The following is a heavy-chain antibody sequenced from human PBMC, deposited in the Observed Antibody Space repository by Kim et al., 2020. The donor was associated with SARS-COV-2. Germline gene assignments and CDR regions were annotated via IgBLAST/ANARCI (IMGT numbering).Heavy chain of an antibody. CDR3: ATGWAYCGGDCYSAYYGMDV. CDR1: GYTLTELS. V-gene: IGHV1-24*01. CDR2: FDPEDGET. Sequence: ASVKVSCKVSGYTLTELSMHWVRQAPGKGLEWMGGFDPEDGETIYAQKFQGRVTMTEDTSTDTAYMELSSLRSEDTAVYYCATGWAYCGGDCYSAYYGMDVWGQGTTVTVSS. J-gene: IGHJ6*02. D-gene: IGHD2-21*02.